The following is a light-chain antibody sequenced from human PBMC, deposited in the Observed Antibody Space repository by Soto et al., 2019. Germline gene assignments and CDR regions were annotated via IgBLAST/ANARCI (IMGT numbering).Light chain of an antibody. CDR2: DNN. CDR1: SSNIGDHY. V-gene: IGLV1-51*01. J-gene: IGLJ2*01. CDR3: GTWDSSLSALV. Sequence: QLVLTQPPSVSAAPGQKVTISCSGSSSNIGDHYVSWYQQVPGTAPKLLIYDNNKRPSEIPDRFSGSKSDTSATLGITGLQTGDEADYYCGTWDSSLSALVFGGGTKLTVL.